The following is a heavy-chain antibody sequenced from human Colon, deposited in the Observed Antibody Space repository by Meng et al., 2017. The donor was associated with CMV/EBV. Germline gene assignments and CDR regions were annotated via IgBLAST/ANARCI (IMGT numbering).Heavy chain of an antibody. CDR1: GFIFISSP. Sequence: LVQLGVSCVQPVSSLILSCTASGFIFISSPIHWVRQAPGKGLKWVAVIGNDEITKLSADSVRYRFIISRDNSKNSVSLQMNSLRPEDKAVYYFEKEGRNEGTHFDYWGQGTLVTVSS. D-gene: IGHD1-14*01. J-gene: IGHJ4*02. V-gene: IGHV3-30-3*01. CDR3: EKEGRNEGTHFDY. CDR2: IGNDEITK.